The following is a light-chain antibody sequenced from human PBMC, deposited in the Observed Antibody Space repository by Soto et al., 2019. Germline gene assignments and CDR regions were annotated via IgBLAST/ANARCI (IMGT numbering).Light chain of an antibody. CDR3: QQYGSSPGT. CDR2: GAS. J-gene: IGKJ1*01. CDR1: QSVSSSY. V-gene: IGKV3-20*01. Sequence: EIVLTQSPGTLSLSPGERATLSCRASQSVSSSYLAWYQQKPGQAPRLLIYGASSRATRIPDSLSGSGSGTDFTLTISRLEPEDFAVYYCQQYGSSPGTFGQGTKVEIK.